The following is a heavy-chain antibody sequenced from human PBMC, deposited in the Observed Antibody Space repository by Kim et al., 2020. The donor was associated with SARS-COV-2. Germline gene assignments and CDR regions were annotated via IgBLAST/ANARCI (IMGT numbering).Heavy chain of an antibody. CDR3: ARDRGRGWLQAYY. CDR2: ISSSSSYI. CDR1: GFTFSSYS. J-gene: IGHJ4*02. Sequence: GGSLRLSCAASGFTFSSYSMNWVRQAPGKGLEWVSSISSSSSYIYYADSVKGRFTISRDNAKNSLYLQMNSLRAEDTAVYYCARDRGRGWLQAYYWGEGTLVSVSS. D-gene: IGHD5-12*01. V-gene: IGHV3-21*01.